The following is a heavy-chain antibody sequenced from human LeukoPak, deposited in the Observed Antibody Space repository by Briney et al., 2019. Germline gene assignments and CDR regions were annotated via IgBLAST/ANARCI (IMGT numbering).Heavy chain of an antibody. Sequence: GGSLRLSCAASGFTFSSYAMSWVRQAPGKGLEWVSAISGSGGSTYYADSVKGRFTISRDNSKNTLYLQMNSLRAEDTAVYYCAKDDGGRGSYYYDYFDYWGQGTLVTVSS. J-gene: IGHJ4*02. D-gene: IGHD1-26*01. CDR1: GFTFSSYA. CDR2: ISGSGGST. CDR3: AKDDGGRGSYYYDYFDY. V-gene: IGHV3-23*01.